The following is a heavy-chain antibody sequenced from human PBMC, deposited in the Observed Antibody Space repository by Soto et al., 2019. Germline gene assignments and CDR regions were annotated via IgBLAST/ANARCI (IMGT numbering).Heavy chain of an antibody. Sequence: ASVKVSCKASGYTFTSDGSSWGRQAPGQGLEWMGWISAYNGNTNYAQKLQGRVTMTTDTSTSTAYMELRSLRSDDTAVYYCARQEGNDILTLYYYYGMDVWGQGTTVTVSS. CDR1: GYTFTSDG. D-gene: IGHD3-9*01. J-gene: IGHJ6*02. CDR2: ISAYNGNT. CDR3: ARQEGNDILTLYYYYGMDV. V-gene: IGHV1-18*01.